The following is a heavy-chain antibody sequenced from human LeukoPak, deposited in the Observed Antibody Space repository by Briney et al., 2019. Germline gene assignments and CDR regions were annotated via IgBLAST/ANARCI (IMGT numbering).Heavy chain of an antibody. CDR1: GFAVSSNY. CDR2: IYSGGGT. J-gene: IGHJ4*02. V-gene: IGHV3-53*01. Sequence: RGSLRLSCAASGFAVSSNYMNWVRQAPGKGLEWVSLIYSGGGTYYADSVKGRFTISRDNSKNTLYLQMNSLRAEDTAVYYCARAGRRDSGFGDLFYFDYWGQGTLVTVSS. D-gene: IGHD3-10*01. CDR3: ARAGRRDSGFGDLFYFDY.